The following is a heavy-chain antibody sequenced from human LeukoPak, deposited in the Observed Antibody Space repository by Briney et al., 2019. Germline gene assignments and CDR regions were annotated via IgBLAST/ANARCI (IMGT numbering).Heavy chain of an antibody. CDR1: GFTFSSYS. CDR3: AREGDSSGYYFIDY. CDR2: ISSSSYI. V-gene: IGHV3-21*01. Sequence: PGGSLRLSCAASGFTFSSYSMNWVRQAPGKGLEWVSSISSSSYIYYADSVKGRFTISRENAKNSLYLQMNSLRAEDTAVYYCAREGDSSGYYFIDYWGQGTLVTVSS. D-gene: IGHD3-22*01. J-gene: IGHJ4*02.